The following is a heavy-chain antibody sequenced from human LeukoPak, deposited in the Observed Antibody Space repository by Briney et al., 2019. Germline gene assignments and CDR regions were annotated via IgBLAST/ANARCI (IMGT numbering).Heavy chain of an antibody. V-gene: IGHV3-23*01. CDR3: AMRAVAGSHFNYFDY. Sequence: GGSLRLSCAASGFTFSSYAMSWVRQAPGKGLEWVSAISGSGGSTYYADSVKGRFTISRDISKSTLYLQLNSLRPEDTAVYYCAMRAVAGSHFNYFDYWGQGTLVTVSS. D-gene: IGHD6-19*01. CDR2: ISGSGGST. J-gene: IGHJ4*02. CDR1: GFTFSSYA.